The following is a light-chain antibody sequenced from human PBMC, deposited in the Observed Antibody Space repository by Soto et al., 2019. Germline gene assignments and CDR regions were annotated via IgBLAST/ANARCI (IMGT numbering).Light chain of an antibody. CDR2: DAS. CDR1: QDINIY. CDR3: QQYDILPIT. Sequence: DIQMTQSPSSLFASVGDRVTITCQATQDINIYLKWYQQKPGKAPNLLIYDASNLEIGVPSRFSGSGSGTHFTSTISSLQTEDIGTYYCQQYDILPITFGRGTRLEIK. J-gene: IGKJ5*01. V-gene: IGKV1-33*01.